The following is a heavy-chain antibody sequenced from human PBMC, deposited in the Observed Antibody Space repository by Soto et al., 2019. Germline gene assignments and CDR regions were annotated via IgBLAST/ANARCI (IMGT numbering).Heavy chain of an antibody. Sequence: EVQLVESGGGLVQPGGSLRLSCTATGFTFSASWLNWIRQAPGTGLEWVASIKEDGSEKYYMHSVRGRFTISRDNAKNSLYLQMNSLRADDTAVYHCARDRAYSAFDIWGQGTMVTVSS. CDR1: GFTFSASW. V-gene: IGHV3-7*04. J-gene: IGHJ3*02. CDR3: ARDRAYSAFDI. D-gene: IGHD1-26*01. CDR2: IKEDGSEK.